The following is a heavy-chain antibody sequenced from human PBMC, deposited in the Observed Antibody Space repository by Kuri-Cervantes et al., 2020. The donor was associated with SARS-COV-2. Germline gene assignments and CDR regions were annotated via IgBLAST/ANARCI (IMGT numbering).Heavy chain of an antibody. CDR3: AREPHIVPAAIYYYYYYGMDV. D-gene: IGHD2-2*01. CDR1: GFTFSSYW. CDR2: INSDGSST. J-gene: IGHJ6*02. Sequence: GGSLRLSCAASGFTFSSYWMHWVRQAPGKGLVCVSRINSDGSSTSYADSVKGRFTISRDNAKNTLYLQMNSLRAEDTAVYYCAREPHIVPAAIYYYYYYGMDVWGQGTTVTVSS. V-gene: IGHV3-74*01.